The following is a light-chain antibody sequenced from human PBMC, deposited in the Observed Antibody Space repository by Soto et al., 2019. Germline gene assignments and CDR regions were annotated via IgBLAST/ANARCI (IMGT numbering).Light chain of an antibody. V-gene: IGKV1-39*01. J-gene: IGKJ2*01. CDR1: QSISSS. CDR3: QQSYSTPYT. CDR2: TAS. Sequence: DIRMTQSPSSLSASVGDRVTITCRASQSISSSLNWYQQKPGKAPKLLIYTASSLQSGVPSRFSGSGSGTDFTLTISSLQPEDFATYSCQQSYSTPYTFGQGTRLEIK.